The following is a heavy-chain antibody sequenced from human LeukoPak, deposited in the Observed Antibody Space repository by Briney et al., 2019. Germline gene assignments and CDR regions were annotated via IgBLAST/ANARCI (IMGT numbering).Heavy chain of an antibody. Sequence: ASVKVSCKASGYAFTNYYIHWVRQATGQGLEWMGWINPDNGNTNSAQKFQGRVTITTDESTSTAYMELGRMRSDDTAVYYCARDGAFYRSSWYPLGYWGQGTLVTVSS. CDR3: ARDGAFYRSSWYPLGY. CDR2: INPDNGNT. V-gene: IGHV1-2*02. J-gene: IGHJ4*02. D-gene: IGHD6-13*01. CDR1: GYAFTNYY.